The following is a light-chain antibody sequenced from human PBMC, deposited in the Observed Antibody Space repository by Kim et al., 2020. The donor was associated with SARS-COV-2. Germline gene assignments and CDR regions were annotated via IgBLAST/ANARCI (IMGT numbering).Light chain of an antibody. CDR3: CSAADNNRV. Sequence: SVSPGQTARITSSGDVLAKKYARWFQQKPGQAPVLVIYKDSERPSGIPERVAGSSSGTTVTLTISGAQVEDEADYYCCSAADNNRVFGGGTRLTVL. V-gene: IGLV3-27*01. CDR1: VLAKKY. J-gene: IGLJ3*02. CDR2: KDS.